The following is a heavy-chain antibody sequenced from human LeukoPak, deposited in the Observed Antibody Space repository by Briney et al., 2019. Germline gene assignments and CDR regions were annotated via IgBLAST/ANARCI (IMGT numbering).Heavy chain of an antibody. CDR2: ISGNGGTI. D-gene: IGHD2-8*02. CDR1: GFTFSSYA. V-gene: IGHV3-23*01. J-gene: IGHJ4*02. CDR3: AKAGPYYFDY. Sequence: GESLRLSCAASGFTFSSYAMSWVRQAPGKGLEWVSAISGNGGTIYYADSVKGRFTISRDSSQNTLYLQMNSLRAEDTAVYFCAKAGPYYFDYWGQGTLVTVSS.